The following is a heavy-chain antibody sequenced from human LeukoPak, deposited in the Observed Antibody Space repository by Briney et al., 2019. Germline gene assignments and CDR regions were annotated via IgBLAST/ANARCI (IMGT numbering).Heavy chain of an antibody. J-gene: IGHJ4*02. V-gene: IGHV5-51*01. CDR1: GYRSSSYW. Sequence: GESLKISCKVSGYRSSSYWIGWVRQMPGKGLEWMGIINPGDSDTRYSPSFQGQVTISADKSINTAYLQWSSLKASDTAIYYCARSWVSGYGTVLDHWGQGTLVTVSS. D-gene: IGHD5-18*01. CDR3: ARSWVSGYGTVLDH. CDR2: INPGDSDT.